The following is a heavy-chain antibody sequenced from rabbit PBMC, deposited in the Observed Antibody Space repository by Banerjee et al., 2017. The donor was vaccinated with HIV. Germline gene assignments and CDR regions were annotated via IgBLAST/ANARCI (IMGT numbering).Heavy chain of an antibody. Sequence: QSLEESGGDLVKPGASLTLTCKASGFDFSSIYSMCWVRQAPGKGLEWIACIVVGSDGNSYYASWVNGRFSISRSTSLNTVTLQMTSLTVADTATYFCAREEFYFNLWGPGTLVTVS. CDR3: AREEFYFNL. J-gene: IGHJ4*01. V-gene: IGHV1S40*01. CDR2: IVVGSDGNS. CDR1: GFDFSSIYS.